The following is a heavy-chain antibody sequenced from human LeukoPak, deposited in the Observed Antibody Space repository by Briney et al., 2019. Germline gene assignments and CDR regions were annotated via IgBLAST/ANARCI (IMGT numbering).Heavy chain of an antibody. CDR1: GLTFSSYW. D-gene: IGHD3-3*01. CDR2: IKQDGSEK. Sequence: PGGSLRLSCAASGLTFSSYWMSWVRQAPGKGLEWVANIKQDGSEKYYVDSVKGRFTISRDNAKNSLYLQMNSLRAEDTAVYYCAREYDFCDYWGQGTLVTVSS. J-gene: IGHJ4*02. V-gene: IGHV3-7*01. CDR3: AREYDFCDY.